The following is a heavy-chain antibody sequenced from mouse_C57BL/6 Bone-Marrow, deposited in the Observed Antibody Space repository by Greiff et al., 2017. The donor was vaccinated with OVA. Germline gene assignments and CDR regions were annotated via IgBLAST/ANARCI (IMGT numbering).Heavy chain of an antibody. CDR1: GYTFTDYN. Sequence: EVQLQQSGPELVKPGASVKIPCKASGYTFTDYNMDWVKQSHGKSLEWIGDINPNNGGTIYNQKFKGKATLTVDKSSSTAYMELRSLTSEDTAVEYGARRYYGSSRFFDYWGQGTTLTVSS. V-gene: IGHV1-18*01. CDR2: INPNNGGT. J-gene: IGHJ2*01. D-gene: IGHD1-1*01. CDR3: ARRYYGSSRFFDY.